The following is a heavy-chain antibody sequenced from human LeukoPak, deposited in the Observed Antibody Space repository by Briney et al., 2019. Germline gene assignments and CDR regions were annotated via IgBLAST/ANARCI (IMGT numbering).Heavy chain of an antibody. J-gene: IGHJ4*02. D-gene: IGHD3-22*01. CDR3: ARGQDYYDSSGNDY. V-gene: IGHV3-48*04. CDR1: GFTFSSYS. CDR2: ISSSSSTI. Sequence: GSLRLSCAASGFTFSSYSMNWVRQAPGKGLEWVSYISSSSSTIYYADSVKGRFTISRDNAKNTLYLQMNSLRAEDTAVYYCARGQDYYDSSGNDYWGQGTLVTVSS.